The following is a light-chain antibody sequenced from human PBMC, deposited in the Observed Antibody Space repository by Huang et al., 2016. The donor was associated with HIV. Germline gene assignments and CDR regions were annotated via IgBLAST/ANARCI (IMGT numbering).Light chain of an antibody. CDR2: DAS. J-gene: IGKJ1*01. V-gene: IGKV3-11*01. Sequence: EIVLTQSPATLSLSPGEGATLSCRASQSIGSYLAWYQQRPGQAPRLLIYDASIRAQCIPGRFSGRGSGTDFTLTISSLEPEDFAVYYCQQRNNWPPWTFGQGTKVELK. CDR1: QSIGSY. CDR3: QQRNNWPPWT.